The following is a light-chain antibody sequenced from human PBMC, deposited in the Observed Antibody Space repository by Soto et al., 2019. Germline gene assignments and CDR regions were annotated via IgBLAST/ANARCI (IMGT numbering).Light chain of an antibody. J-gene: IGLJ1*01. CDR3: CSYAGTYSYV. Sequence: SALTQPRSVSGSPGQSVTVSCTGTSSDVGDYDFVSWFQQRPGKAPKLMIYDVSKRPSGVPDRFSGSKSGNTASLTISGLQTDDEADYYCCSYAGTYSYVFGPGTKVTVL. CDR2: DVS. V-gene: IGLV2-11*01. CDR1: SSDVGDYDF.